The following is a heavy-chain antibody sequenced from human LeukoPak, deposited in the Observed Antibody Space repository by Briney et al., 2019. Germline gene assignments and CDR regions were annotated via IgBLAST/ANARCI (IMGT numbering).Heavy chain of an antibody. Sequence: ASVKVSCKASGYTFTSYGISWVRQAPGQGLEWMGWISAYSGNTNYAQKLQGRVTMTTDTSTSTAYMELRSLRSDDTAVYYCARVPGYPHTGLLYYYGMDVWGQGTTVTVSS. CDR2: ISAYSGNT. V-gene: IGHV1-18*01. CDR3: ARVPGYPHTGLLYYYGMDV. CDR1: GYTFTSYG. J-gene: IGHJ6*02. D-gene: IGHD3-9*01.